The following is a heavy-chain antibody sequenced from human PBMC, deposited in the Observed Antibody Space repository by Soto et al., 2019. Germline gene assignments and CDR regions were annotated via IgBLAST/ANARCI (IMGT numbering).Heavy chain of an antibody. CDR1: GYTFTSYD. CDR2: MNPNSGNT. Sequence: ASVKVSCKASGYTFTSYDINWVRQATGQGLEWMGWMNPNSGNTGYAQKFQGRVTMTRNTSISTAYMELSSLRSEDTAVYYCVRASVTYYYDSSGYVNWFDPWGQGTLVTVSS. V-gene: IGHV1-8*01. D-gene: IGHD3-22*01. CDR3: VRASVTYYYDSSGYVNWFDP. J-gene: IGHJ5*02.